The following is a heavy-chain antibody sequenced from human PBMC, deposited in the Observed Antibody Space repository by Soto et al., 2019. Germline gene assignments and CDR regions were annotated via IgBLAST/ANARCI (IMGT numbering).Heavy chain of an antibody. CDR2: IWYDGSNK. J-gene: IGHJ4*02. D-gene: IGHD6-13*01. Sequence: QVQLVESGGGVVQPGRSLRLSCAASGFTFSNYDMHWVRQAPGKGLEWVAVIWYDGSNKYYEDSVKGRFTISRDNSKTTLYLKMNSLRAEDTGVYYCAIGIVAAGFDYWGQGTLVTVSS. CDR1: GFTFSNYD. CDR3: AIGIVAAGFDY. V-gene: IGHV3-33*01.